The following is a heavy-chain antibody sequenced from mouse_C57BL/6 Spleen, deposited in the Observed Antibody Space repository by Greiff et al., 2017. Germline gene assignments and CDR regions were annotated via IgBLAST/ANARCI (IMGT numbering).Heavy chain of an antibody. J-gene: IGHJ4*01. CDR2: IHPNSGST. CDR3: ARRGSSPHYYAMDY. Sequence: QVQLQQPGAELVKPGASVKLSCKASGYTFTSYWMHWVKQRPGQGLEWIGMIHPNSGSTNYNEKFKSKATLTVDKSSSTAYMQLSSLTSEDSAVYYCARRGSSPHYYAMDYWGQGTSVTVSS. CDR1: GYTFTSYW. D-gene: IGHD1-1*01. V-gene: IGHV1-64*01.